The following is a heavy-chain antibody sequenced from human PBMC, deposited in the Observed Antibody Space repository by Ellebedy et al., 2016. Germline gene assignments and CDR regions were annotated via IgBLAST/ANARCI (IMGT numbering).Heavy chain of an antibody. CDR3: ARDNLGDYLYDY. J-gene: IGHJ4*02. CDR2: LNEDGSKK. CDR1: GFTFSDCW. V-gene: IGHV3-7*03. Sequence: GGSLRLSCTGSGFTFSDCWMTWVRLAPGRGLEWVANLNEDGSKKYYVDSIKGRFTISSDNAKNSLYLQMNSLGAEDTAVYYCARDNLGDYLYDYWGQGTLVTVSS. D-gene: IGHD4-17*01.